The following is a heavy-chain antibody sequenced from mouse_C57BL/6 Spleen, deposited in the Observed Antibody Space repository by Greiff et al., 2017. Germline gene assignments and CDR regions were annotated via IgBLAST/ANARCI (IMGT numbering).Heavy chain of an antibody. CDR1: GYTFTDYN. CDR2: INPNNGGT. CDR3: ARYPSRGDYYGDYFDY. J-gene: IGHJ2*01. Sequence: VQLKQSGPELVKPGASVKMSCKASGYTFTDYNMHWVKQSHGKSLEWIGYINPNNGGTSYNQKFKGKATLTVNKSSSTAYMELRSLTSEDSAVYYCARYPSRGDYYGDYFDYWGQGTTLTVSS. D-gene: IGHD1-1*01. V-gene: IGHV1-22*01.